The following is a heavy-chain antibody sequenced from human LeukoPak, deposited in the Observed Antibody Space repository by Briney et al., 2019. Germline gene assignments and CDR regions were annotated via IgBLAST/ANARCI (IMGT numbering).Heavy chain of an antibody. CDR2: INPNSGGT. V-gene: IGHV1-2*02. CDR1: GYTFTGYY. Sequence: ASVKVSCKASGYTFTGYYMHWVRQAPGQGLEWMGWINPNSGGTNYAQDFHGRVTMTRDTSISTAYMELSRLRSDDTAVYYCARDWAWEQVWFQHWGQGIQVIVSS. J-gene: IGHJ1*01. D-gene: IGHD1-26*01. CDR3: ARDWAWEQVWFQH.